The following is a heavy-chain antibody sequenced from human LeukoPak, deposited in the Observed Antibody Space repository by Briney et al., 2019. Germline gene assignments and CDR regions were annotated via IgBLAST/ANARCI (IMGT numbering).Heavy chain of an antibody. CDR1: GDSISGFY. D-gene: IGHD6-13*01. V-gene: IGHV4-59*01. CDR3: AREVVAAAGTVDY. Sequence: NSSETLSLTCAVSGDSISGFYWSWIRQPPGKGLEWIGYIYYSGSTNYNPSLKSRVAISVDTSKNQFSLKLSSVTAADTAVYYCAREVVAAAGTVDYWGQGTLVTVSS. J-gene: IGHJ4*02. CDR2: IYYSGST.